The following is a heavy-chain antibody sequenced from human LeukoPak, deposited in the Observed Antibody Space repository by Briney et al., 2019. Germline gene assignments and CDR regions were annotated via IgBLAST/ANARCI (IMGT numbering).Heavy chain of an antibody. CDR2: ISYNGGST. CDR3: ARGSDGGYGY. D-gene: IGHD5-12*01. Sequence: GGSLRLSCAASGFTFTNYAMHWVRQAPGKGLEYVSAISYNGGSTYYADSVKGRFTISRDNSKNTLYLQMGSLRAEDMAVYYCARGSDGGYGYWGQGTLVTVSS. V-gene: IGHV3-64*02. CDR1: GFTFTNYA. J-gene: IGHJ4*02.